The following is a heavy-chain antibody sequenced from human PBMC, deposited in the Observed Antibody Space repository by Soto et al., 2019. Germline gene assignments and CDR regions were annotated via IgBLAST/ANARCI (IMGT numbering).Heavy chain of an antibody. CDR1: GFTFGDYA. CDR3: TRGPYYYGMDV. CDR2: IRSRAYGGTT. Sequence: EVQLVESGGGLVQPGRSLRLSCTTSGFTFGDYAMSWVRQAPGKGLEWVGFIRSRAYGGTTEYAASVQGRFTISRDDSKSIAYLQMNSLKTEDTAVYYCTRGPYYYGMDVWGQGTTVTVSS. J-gene: IGHJ6*02. V-gene: IGHV3-49*04.